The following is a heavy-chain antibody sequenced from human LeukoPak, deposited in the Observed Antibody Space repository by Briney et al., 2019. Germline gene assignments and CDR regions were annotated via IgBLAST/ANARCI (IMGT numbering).Heavy chain of an antibody. Sequence: PSETLSLTCTVSGGSISSSSYYWGWIRQPPGKGLEWIGSIYYSGSTYYNPSLKSRVTISVDTSKNQFSLKLSSVTAADTAVYYCAREITIFGVAAPLSLFDYWGQGTLVTVSS. D-gene: IGHD3-3*01. V-gene: IGHV4-39*07. CDR3: AREITIFGVAAPLSLFDY. CDR1: GGSISSSSYY. CDR2: IYYSGST. J-gene: IGHJ4*02.